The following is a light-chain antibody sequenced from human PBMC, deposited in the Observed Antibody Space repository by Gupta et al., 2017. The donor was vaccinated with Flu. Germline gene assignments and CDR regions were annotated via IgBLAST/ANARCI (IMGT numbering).Light chain of an antibody. CDR3: HHQKNTPST. J-gene: IGKJ2*01. V-gene: IGKV3-20*01. CDR2: GTS. Sequence: ATLLFAPWERGPRSCGASQRVKRSFLVWYQQKPAQAPRLLIYGTSNRAMGHPYRFRGSGSGTEFTHTINRVGPEECVWFYCHHQKNTPSTFGQGTKLDIK. CDR1: QRVKRSF.